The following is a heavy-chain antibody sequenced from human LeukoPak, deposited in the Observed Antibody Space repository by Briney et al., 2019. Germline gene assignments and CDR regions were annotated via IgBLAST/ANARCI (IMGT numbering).Heavy chain of an antibody. Sequence: GGSLRLSFAASGFTFSSYAMHWVRQAPGKGLEWVAVISYDGSNKYYADSVKGRFTISRDNSKNTLYLQMNSLRAEDTAVYYCARDPRVLPYDYWGQGTLVTVSS. CDR3: ARDPRVLPYDY. CDR2: ISYDGSNK. J-gene: IGHJ4*02. V-gene: IGHV3-30-3*01. D-gene: IGHD1-26*01. CDR1: GFTFSSYA.